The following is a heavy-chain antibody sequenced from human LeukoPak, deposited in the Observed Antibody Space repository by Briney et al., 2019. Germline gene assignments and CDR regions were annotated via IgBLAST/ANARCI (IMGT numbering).Heavy chain of an antibody. CDR1: GPSISSYY. V-gene: IGHV4-59*01. Sequence: PSETLSLTCTISGPSISSYYWSWIRQPPGKGLEWIGYVSYIGSTNYNPSLKSRVTISVDTSKSLFSLKLSSVTAADTAVYYCARVEVGAANRQWYGMDVWGQGTTVTVSS. CDR2: VSYIGST. CDR3: ARVEVGAANRQWYGMDV. D-gene: IGHD6-19*01. J-gene: IGHJ6*02.